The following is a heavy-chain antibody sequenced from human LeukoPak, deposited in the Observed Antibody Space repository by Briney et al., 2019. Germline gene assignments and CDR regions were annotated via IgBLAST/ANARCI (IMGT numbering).Heavy chain of an antibody. V-gene: IGHV4-61*02. CDR2: IYTSGST. D-gene: IGHD6-13*01. CDR3: ARDRYSSSWYSDAFDI. Sequence: SQTLSLTCTVSGGSISSGSYYWSWIRQPAGKGLEWIGRIYTSGSTNYNPSLKSRVTISVDTSKNQFSLKLSSVTAADTAVYYCARDRYSSSWYSDAFDIWGQGTMVTVSS. J-gene: IGHJ3*02. CDR1: GGSISSGSYY.